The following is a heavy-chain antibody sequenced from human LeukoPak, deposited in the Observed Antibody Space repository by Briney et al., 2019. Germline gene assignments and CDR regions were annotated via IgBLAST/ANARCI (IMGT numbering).Heavy chain of an antibody. V-gene: IGHV3-21*01. CDR1: GFTFSSYS. D-gene: IGHD3-3*01. Sequence: GGSLRLSCAASGFTFSSYSMNWVRQAPGKGLEWVSSISSSSSYIYYADSVKGGFTISRDNAKNSLYLQMNSQRAEDTAVYYCARWGRRYEDFWSGYYPSHVFDMWGEGTMVTVP. CDR3: ARWGRRYEDFWSGYYPSHVFDM. J-gene: IGHJ3*02. CDR2: ISSSSSYI.